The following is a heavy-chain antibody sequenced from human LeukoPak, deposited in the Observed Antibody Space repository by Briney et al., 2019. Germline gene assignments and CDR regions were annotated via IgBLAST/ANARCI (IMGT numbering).Heavy chain of an antibody. Sequence: SETLSLTCTVSGGSISSYYWSWIRQPAGKGLEWIGRIYTSGSTNYNPSLKSRVTMSVDTSKNQFSLKLSSVTAADTAVYYCAREWVVAAAEGWFDPWGQGTLVTVSS. V-gene: IGHV4-4*07. CDR3: AREWVVAAAEGWFDP. CDR1: GGSISSYY. D-gene: IGHD6-13*01. J-gene: IGHJ5*02. CDR2: IYTSGST.